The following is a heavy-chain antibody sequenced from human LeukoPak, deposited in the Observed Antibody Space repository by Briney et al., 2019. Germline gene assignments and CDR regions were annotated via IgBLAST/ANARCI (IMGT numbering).Heavy chain of an antibody. J-gene: IGHJ4*02. CDR2: ISSSGTTI. Sequence: GGSLRLSCAASGFAFSSYELNWVRQAPGKGLEWVSYISSSGTTIYYADSAKGRFTISRDNAKNSLYLQMNSLRAEDTAVYYCARGTLAAAGRWGQGTLVTVSS. CDR1: GFAFSSYE. CDR3: ARGTLAAAGR. V-gene: IGHV3-48*03. D-gene: IGHD6-13*01.